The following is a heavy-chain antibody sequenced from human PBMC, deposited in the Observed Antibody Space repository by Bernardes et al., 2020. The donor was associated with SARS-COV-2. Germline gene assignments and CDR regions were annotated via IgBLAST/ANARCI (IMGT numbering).Heavy chain of an antibody. J-gene: IGHJ6*02. D-gene: IGHD3-9*01. Sequence: KLQGRVTMTTDTSTSTAYMELRSLRSDDTAVYYCARVYDILTGYSGMDVWGQGTTVTVSS. CDR3: ARVYDILTGYSGMDV. V-gene: IGHV1-18*01.